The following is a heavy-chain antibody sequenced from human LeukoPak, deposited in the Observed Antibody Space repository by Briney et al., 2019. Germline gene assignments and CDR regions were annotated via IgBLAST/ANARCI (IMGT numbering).Heavy chain of an antibody. J-gene: IGHJ4*02. V-gene: IGHV3-30*18. Sequence: GGSLRLSCVASGFTFSNYGMHWVRQAPGKGLEWVATITYDGSSEYYADSVKDRFTVSRDNSKNTLYLQMSSLKTEDTAVYYCAKRGDGGHKSLEYWGQGTLVIVSS. CDR2: ITYDGSSE. CDR1: GFTFSNYG. CDR3: AKRGDGGHKSLEY. D-gene: IGHD3-16*01.